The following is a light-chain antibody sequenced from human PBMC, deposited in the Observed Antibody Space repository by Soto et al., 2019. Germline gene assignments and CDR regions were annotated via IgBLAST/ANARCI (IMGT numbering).Light chain of an antibody. CDR2: GAS. Sequence: ENVLTQSPGTLSLSPGERATLSCRASQTVSSYLTWYQQRPGQAPRLLISGASRRATGIPDRFSGSGSGTDFTLTISRLEPEDFALCYCQQYGTSPITFGQGTRLEIK. CDR1: QTVSSY. J-gene: IGKJ5*01. CDR3: QQYGTSPIT. V-gene: IGKV3-20*01.